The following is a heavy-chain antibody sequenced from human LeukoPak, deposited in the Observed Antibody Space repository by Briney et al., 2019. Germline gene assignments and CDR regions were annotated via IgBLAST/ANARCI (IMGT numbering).Heavy chain of an antibody. Sequence: GASAKVSCKASGYTFTSYDINWVRQATGQGLEWMGWMNPNSGNTGYARRFQGRVSMTRNTDIGTAYMELSSLRSEDTAVYYCARSADDYGDSSYYYCGMDVWGQGTTVTVSS. V-gene: IGHV1-8*01. D-gene: IGHD4-17*01. CDR3: ARSADDYGDSSYYYCGMDV. CDR2: MNPNSGNT. CDR1: GYTFTSYD. J-gene: IGHJ6*02.